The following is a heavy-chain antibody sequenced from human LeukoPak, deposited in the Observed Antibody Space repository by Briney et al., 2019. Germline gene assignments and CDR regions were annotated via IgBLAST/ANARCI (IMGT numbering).Heavy chain of an antibody. Sequence: GGSLRLSCSASGFTFSNYWMHWVRQAPGKGLVWVSRINGDGSSTTYADSVKGRFTISRDNAKNTLYLQMNSLRAEDTAVYYCTRGKQDFDNWGQGTLVTVSS. D-gene: IGHD6-13*01. CDR3: TRGKQDFDN. CDR2: INGDGSST. V-gene: IGHV3-74*01. J-gene: IGHJ4*02. CDR1: GFTFSNYW.